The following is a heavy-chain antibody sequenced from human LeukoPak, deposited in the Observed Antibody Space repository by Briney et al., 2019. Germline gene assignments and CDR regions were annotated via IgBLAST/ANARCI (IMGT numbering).Heavy chain of an antibody. CDR1: GGSISSGGYY. V-gene: IGHV4-30-2*01. CDR3: ARAGPKYDFWSGYYYYFDY. CDR2: INHSGST. Sequence: SQTLPLTCTVSGGSISSGGYYWSWIRQPPGKGLEWIGEINHSGSTNYNPSLKSRVTISVDTSKNQFSLKLSSVTAADTAVYYCARAGPKYDFWSGYYYYFDYWGQGTLVTVSS. D-gene: IGHD3-3*01. J-gene: IGHJ4*02.